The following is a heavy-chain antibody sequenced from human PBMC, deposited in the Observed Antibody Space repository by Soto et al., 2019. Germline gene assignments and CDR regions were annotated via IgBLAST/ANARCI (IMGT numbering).Heavy chain of an antibody. CDR1: GGSFNDYY. Sequence: PSETLSLTCAVYGGSFNDYYWTWIRQSPGTGLEWIGEINHSGNTNYNPSLKSQVTISVDTFKNQFPLDLSAVTAADTAVYYCARALDDYYGTGNYKPEGRSRFDTWGQGTLVTVSS. J-gene: IGHJ5*02. V-gene: IGHV4-34*01. CDR2: INHSGNT. D-gene: IGHD3-10*01. CDR3: ARALDDYYGTGNYKPEGRSRFDT.